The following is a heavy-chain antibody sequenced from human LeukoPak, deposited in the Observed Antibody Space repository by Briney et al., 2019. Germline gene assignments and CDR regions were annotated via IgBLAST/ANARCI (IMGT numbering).Heavy chain of an antibody. CDR3: ARKEGYFDY. CDR2: IHHSGST. CDR1: GYSISSGYY. Sequence: SETLSLTCTVSGYSISSGYYWGWIRQPPGKGLEWIGSIHHSGSTYYNPSLKSRVTISVDTSKNQFSLKLSSVTAADTAVYYCARKEGYFDYWGQGTLVTVSS. J-gene: IGHJ4*02. V-gene: IGHV4-38-2*02.